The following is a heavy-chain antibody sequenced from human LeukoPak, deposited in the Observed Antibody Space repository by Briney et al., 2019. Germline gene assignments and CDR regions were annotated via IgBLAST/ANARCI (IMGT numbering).Heavy chain of an antibody. CDR3: ARVEQQPYYYYYGMDV. V-gene: IGHV4-31*03. J-gene: IGHJ6*02. CDR2: IYYSGST. Sequence: SETLSLTCTVSGXSISSGGDYWSWIRQHPGKGLEWIGYIYYSGSTYYNPSLKSRVTISVDTSKNQFSLKLSSVTAADTAVYYCARVEQQPYYYYYGMDVWGQGTTVTVSS. D-gene: IGHD6-13*01. CDR1: GXSISSGGDY.